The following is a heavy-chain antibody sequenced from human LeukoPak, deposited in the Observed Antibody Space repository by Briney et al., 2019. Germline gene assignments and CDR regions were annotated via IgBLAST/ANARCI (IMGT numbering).Heavy chain of an antibody. CDR3: ARDRRRAYSSSWYYYTCFDY. CDR1: GYTFTSYG. D-gene: IGHD6-13*01. CDR2: IIPIFGTA. V-gene: IGHV1-69*13. J-gene: IGHJ4*02. Sequence: ASVKVSCKASGYTFTSYGISWVRQAPGQGLEWMGGIIPIFGTANYAQKFQGRVTITADESTSTAYMELSSLRSEDTAVYYCARDRRRAYSSSWYYYTCFDYWGQGTLVTVSS.